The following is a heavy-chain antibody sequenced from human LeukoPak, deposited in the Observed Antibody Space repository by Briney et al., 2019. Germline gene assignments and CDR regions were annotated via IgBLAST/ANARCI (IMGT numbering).Heavy chain of an antibody. V-gene: IGHV4-39*01. CDR2: IYYSGST. Sequence: PSQTLSLTCTVSGGSISSGSYYWGWIRQPSGKGLEGIGSIYYSGSTYYNPSLNSRVTISVDTSKNQFSLKLSSVTAADTAVYYCARPMYYYDSSGYLPRSAFDIWGQGTMVSVSS. D-gene: IGHD3-22*01. CDR3: ARPMYYYDSSGYLPRSAFDI. J-gene: IGHJ3*02. CDR1: GGSISSGSYY.